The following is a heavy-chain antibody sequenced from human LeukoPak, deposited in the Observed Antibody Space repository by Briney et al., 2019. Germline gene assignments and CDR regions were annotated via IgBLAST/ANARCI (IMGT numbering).Heavy chain of an antibody. D-gene: IGHD1-7*01. V-gene: IGHV1-2*02. Sequence: GASVKVSCKASGYTFTDNHIHWARQAPGQGLEWMGRIIPNNGGTSFAQEFQGRVTMTRDTSITTAYMELSRLTSDDTAVYYCVRENWYYADWGQGTLVTVSP. J-gene: IGHJ4*02. CDR1: GYTFTDNH. CDR2: IIPNNGGT. CDR3: VRENWYYAD.